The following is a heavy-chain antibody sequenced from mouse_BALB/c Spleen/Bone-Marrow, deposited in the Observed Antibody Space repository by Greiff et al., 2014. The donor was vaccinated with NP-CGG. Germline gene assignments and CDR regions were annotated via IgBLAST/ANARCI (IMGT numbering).Heavy chain of an antibody. V-gene: IGHV14-3*02. CDR1: GFNIKDTY. CDR3: ARWEYYAMDY. D-gene: IGHD4-1*01. CDR2: IDPANGNT. Sequence: VQLQQSGAELAKPGASVKLSCTASGFNIKDTYMHWVKQRPEQGLEWIGRIDPANGNTKYDPKFQGKATITADTSSNTAYLQLSSLTSGDTAVYYCARWEYYAMDYWGQGTSVTVSS. J-gene: IGHJ4*01.